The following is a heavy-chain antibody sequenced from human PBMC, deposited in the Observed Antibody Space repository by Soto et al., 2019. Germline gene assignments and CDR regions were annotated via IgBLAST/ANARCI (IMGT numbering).Heavy chain of an antibody. CDR1: GFTFSSYG. Sequence: GGSLRLSCAASGFTFSSYGMHWVRQAPGKGLEWVAVISYDGSNKYYADSVKGRFTISRDNSKNTLYLQMNSLRAEDTAVYYCAKRGDVGCSGGSCYTYYYGMDVWGQGTTVHRLL. CDR2: ISYDGSNK. CDR3: AKRGDVGCSGGSCYTYYYGMDV. V-gene: IGHV3-30*18. J-gene: IGHJ6*02. D-gene: IGHD2-15*01.